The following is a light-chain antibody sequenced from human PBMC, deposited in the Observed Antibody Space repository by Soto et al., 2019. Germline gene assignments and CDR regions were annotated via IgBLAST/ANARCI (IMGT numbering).Light chain of an antibody. J-gene: IGKJ4*01. Sequence: EIVMTQSPATLSVSPGERATLSCRASQSVGSNLAWYQQKPGQAPRLLIFGASTRATGIPARFSGSGSGTDFTLTISSLQSEDFGVYFCQQYDNWPLTFGGGTKVEIK. CDR1: QSVGSN. V-gene: IGKV3D-15*01. CDR3: QQYDNWPLT. CDR2: GAS.